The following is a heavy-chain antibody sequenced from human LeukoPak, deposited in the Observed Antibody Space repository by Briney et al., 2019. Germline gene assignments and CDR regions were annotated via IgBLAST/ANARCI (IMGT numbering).Heavy chain of an antibody. Sequence: GGSLRLPCAASGFSFSTYAMSWVRQAPGKGLEWVSGVNGNGGSTSYADSVKGRFTIFRDNSKNTVYLQMNSLRVEDTAVYYCAKSLYGGCDYWGQGTVVTVSS. CDR2: VNGNGGST. V-gene: IGHV3-23*01. J-gene: IGHJ4*02. D-gene: IGHD3-16*02. CDR3: AKSLYGGCDY. CDR1: GFSFSTYA.